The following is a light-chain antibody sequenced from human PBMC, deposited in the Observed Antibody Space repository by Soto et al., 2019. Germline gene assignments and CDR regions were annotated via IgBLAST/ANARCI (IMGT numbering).Light chain of an antibody. CDR1: QGINIF. Sequence: DSQLSRSSSFLSASVGDRVNIPRRASQGINIFLAWFQQKPGKAPNLLISAASTLQSGVPSRFSGSGSETEFTLTITSLQPEDSATYYCQQRNSYPRTFGQGTKVDIK. CDR2: AAS. CDR3: QQRNSYPRT. J-gene: IGKJ2*01. V-gene: IGKV1-9*01.